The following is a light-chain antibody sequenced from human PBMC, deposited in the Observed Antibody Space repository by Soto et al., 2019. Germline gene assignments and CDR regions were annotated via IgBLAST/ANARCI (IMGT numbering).Light chain of an antibody. Sequence: QSVLTQPASVSGSPGQSITISCTGTSSDIGAYNFVSWYQQHPGKAPKLMLYDVNIRPSGVSHRFSGSKSGNTASLTISGLHAEDEADYCCTWEASRTSAVFGGGTKVTVL. CDR2: DVN. J-gene: IGLJ3*02. V-gene: IGLV2-14*03. CDR3: TWEASRTSAV. CDR1: SSDIGAYNF.